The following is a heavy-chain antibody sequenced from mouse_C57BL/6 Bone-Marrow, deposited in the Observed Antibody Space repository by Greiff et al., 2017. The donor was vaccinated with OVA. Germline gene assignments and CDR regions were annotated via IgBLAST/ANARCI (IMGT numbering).Heavy chain of an antibody. CDR1: GFSFNTYA. CDR3: VRNYYDYDEAWFAY. CDR2: IRSKSNNYAT. J-gene: IGHJ3*01. V-gene: IGHV10-1*01. D-gene: IGHD2-4*01. Sequence: EVKLVESGGGLVQPKGSLKLSCAASGFSFNTYAMNWVRQAPGKGLEWVARIRSKSNNYATYYADSVKDRFTISRDDSESMLYLQMNNLKTEDTAMYYCVRNYYDYDEAWFAYWGQGTLVTVSA.